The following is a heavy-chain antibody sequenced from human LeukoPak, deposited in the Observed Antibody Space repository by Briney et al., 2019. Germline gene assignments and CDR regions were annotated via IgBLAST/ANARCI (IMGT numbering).Heavy chain of an antibody. CDR2: FLYSGST. CDR3: ARIDYATFDC. D-gene: IGHD3-16*01. Sequence: SETLSLTCTVSGGSVSSGTYYWSWVRQPPGKGLEWIGNFLYSGSTIYNPSLKSRVTISVDTSKNQFSLNLRSVTAADTAVYYCARIDYATFDCWGPGTLVTVSS. CDR1: GGSVSSGTYY. J-gene: IGHJ4*02. V-gene: IGHV4-61*01.